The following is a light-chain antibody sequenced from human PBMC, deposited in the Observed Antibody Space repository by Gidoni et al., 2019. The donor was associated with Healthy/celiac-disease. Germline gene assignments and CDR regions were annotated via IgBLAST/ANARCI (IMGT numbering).Light chain of an antibody. J-gene: IGKJ1*01. CDR3: QQRSNWPSYA. CDR1: QSVSSY. Sequence: EIVLTQSPATLSLSPGERATLSCRASQSVSSYLAWCQQKPGQAPRLLIYDASNRATGIPARFSGSGSGTDFTLTISSLEPEDFAVYYCQQRSNWPSYAFGQGTKVEIK. CDR2: DAS. V-gene: IGKV3-11*01.